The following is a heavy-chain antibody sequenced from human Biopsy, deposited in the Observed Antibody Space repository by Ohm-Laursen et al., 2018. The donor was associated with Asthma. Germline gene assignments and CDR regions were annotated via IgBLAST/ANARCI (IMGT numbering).Heavy chain of an antibody. CDR3: ARGVITNWFDP. CDR2: IYYSGTT. CDR1: SGSGGYMRSGNYY. J-gene: IGHJ5*02. V-gene: IGHV4-39*07. Sequence: GTLSLTCSLSSGSGGYMRSGNYYWGWIRQPPGKGLEWIGSIYYSGTTYYNPSLESRVTVSADTSKNQFSLKLTSVTAADTAVYYCARGVITNWFDPWGQGTLVTVSS. D-gene: IGHD3-16*02.